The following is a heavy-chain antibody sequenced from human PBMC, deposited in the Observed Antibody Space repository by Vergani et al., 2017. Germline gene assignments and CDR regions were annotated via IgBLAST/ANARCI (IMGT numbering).Heavy chain of an antibody. V-gene: IGHV4-59*01. D-gene: IGHD3-3*01. J-gene: IGHJ6*02. CDR1: GGSISSYY. CDR2: IYYSGST. CDR3: ARTLRFVYGMDV. Sequence: QVQLQESGPGLVKPSETLSLTCTVSGGSISSYYWSWIRQPPGKGLEWIGYIYYSGSTNYTPSLKSRVTISVDTSKNQFSLKLSSVTAADTAVYYCARTLRFVYGMDVWGQGP.